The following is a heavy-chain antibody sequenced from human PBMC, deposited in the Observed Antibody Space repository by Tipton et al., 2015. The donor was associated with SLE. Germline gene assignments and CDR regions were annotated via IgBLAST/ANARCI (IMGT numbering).Heavy chain of an antibody. V-gene: IGHV1-8*01. CDR1: GYTFTSFD. J-gene: IGHJ4*02. CDR3: ARAPPQLGFDY. D-gene: IGHD5-24*01. CDR2: MSPNSGNT. Sequence: QLVQSGPEVKKPGASVKVSCKASGYTFTSFDINWVRQATGQGLEWMGWMSPNSGNTAYAQKFQGRVTMTRDTSISTAYMELSSLRSEDTAVYYCARAPPQLGFDYWGQGTLVTVSS.